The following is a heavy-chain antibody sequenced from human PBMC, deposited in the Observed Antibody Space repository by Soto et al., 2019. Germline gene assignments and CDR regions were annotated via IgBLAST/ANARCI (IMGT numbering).Heavy chain of an antibody. J-gene: IGHJ6*02. CDR2: IYYSGST. CDR1: GCSISSGDYY. CDR3: AREAVSLGMDV. Sequence: PPETLSLTCTVSGCSISSGDYYWSWIRQPPGKGLEWIGYIYYSGSTYYNPSLKSRVTISVDTSKNQFSLKLSSVTAVDTAVYYCAREAVSLGMDVWGQGTTVTVS. V-gene: IGHV4-30-4*01.